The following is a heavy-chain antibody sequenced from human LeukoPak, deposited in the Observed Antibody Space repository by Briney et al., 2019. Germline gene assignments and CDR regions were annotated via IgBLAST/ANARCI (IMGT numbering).Heavy chain of an antibody. V-gene: IGHV3-33*01. CDR1: GFTFSSYG. Sequence: GSLRLSCAAAGFTFSSYGMHWVRQAPGKGLEWVAGIWYDGSNKYYADSVKGRFTISRDNSKNTLYLQMNSLRAEDTAVYYCARGGYSYGQYYFDYWGQGTLVTVSS. D-gene: IGHD5-18*01. CDR2: IWYDGSNK. CDR3: ARGGYSYGQYYFDY. J-gene: IGHJ4*02.